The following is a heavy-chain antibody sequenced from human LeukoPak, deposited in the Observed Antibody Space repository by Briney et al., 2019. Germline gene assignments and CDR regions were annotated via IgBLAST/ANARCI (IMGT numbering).Heavy chain of an antibody. J-gene: IGHJ6*02. D-gene: IGHD6-13*01. CDR1: GDSINYYY. CDR3: ARWQGIATAHNYYYYGLDV. Sequence: SETLSLTCTVSGDSINYYYWSWIRQPAGKGVEWIGRIYTSGITNYNPSLKSRVTMSADTSKNQFSLKLSSVTAADTAVYYCARWQGIATAHNYYYYGLDVWGQGTTVTVSS. V-gene: IGHV4-4*07. CDR2: IYTSGIT.